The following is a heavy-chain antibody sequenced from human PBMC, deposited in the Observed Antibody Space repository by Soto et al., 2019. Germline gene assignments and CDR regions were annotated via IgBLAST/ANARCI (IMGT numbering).Heavy chain of an antibody. J-gene: IGHJ4*02. CDR2: ISYDGSNK. Sequence: HPGGSLRLSCAASGFTFSSYGMHWVRQAPGKGLEWVAVISYDGSNKYYADFVKGRFTISRDNSKNTLYLQMNSLRAEDTAVYYCAKDHPRYCSGGSCSPFDFRGQGTRVTVSS. CDR1: GFTFSSYG. V-gene: IGHV3-30*18. D-gene: IGHD2-15*01. CDR3: AKDHPRYCSGGSCSPFDF.